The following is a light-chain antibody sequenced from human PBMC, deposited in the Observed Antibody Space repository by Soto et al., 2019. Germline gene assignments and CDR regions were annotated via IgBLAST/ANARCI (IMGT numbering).Light chain of an antibody. J-gene: IGKJ5*01. V-gene: IGKV3-20*01. CDR2: GAS. Sequence: IVLTHSPCTLSLTPGERATLSCRASQSVTNNYLAWYQQKPGQAPRLLIYGASTRATDMPGRFSGRGAGAEFTLTISSLQSEDFAVYYCQQYSSWPRTFGQG. CDR3: QQYSSWPRT. CDR1: QSVTNNY.